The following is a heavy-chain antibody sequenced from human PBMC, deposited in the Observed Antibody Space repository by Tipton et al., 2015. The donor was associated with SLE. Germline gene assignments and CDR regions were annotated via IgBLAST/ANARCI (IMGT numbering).Heavy chain of an antibody. Sequence: QLVQSGGGLVQPGGSLRLSCAASGFTFSSYWMSWVRQPPGKEPEWVANIKPDGSEEYYVDSVKGRFTISRDNAKNSLYLQMTSLRAEDTAVYYCARDSGIRTVDYWGQGTLVIASS. J-gene: IGHJ4*02. CDR1: GFTFSSYW. D-gene: IGHD1-14*01. CDR3: ARDSGIRTVDY. CDR2: IKPDGSEE. V-gene: IGHV3-7*01.